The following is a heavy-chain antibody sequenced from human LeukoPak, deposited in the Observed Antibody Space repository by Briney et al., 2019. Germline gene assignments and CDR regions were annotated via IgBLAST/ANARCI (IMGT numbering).Heavy chain of an antibody. V-gene: IGHV4-30-2*01. J-gene: IGHJ5*02. CDR1: GGSISSGGYS. Sequence: SETLSLTCAVYGGSISSGGYSWSWIRELAGKGLEWIGYIYHSGSTYYNPSLKSRVTISVDRSKNQFSLKLSSVTAADTAVYYCARAGITNWFDPWGQGTLVTVSS. CDR2: IYHSGST. CDR3: ARAGITNWFDP. D-gene: IGHD3-10*01.